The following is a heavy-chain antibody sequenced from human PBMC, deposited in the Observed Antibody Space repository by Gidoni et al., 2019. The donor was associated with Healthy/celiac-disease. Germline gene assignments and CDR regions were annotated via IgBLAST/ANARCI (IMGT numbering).Heavy chain of an antibody. J-gene: IGHJ6*02. D-gene: IGHD3-10*01. Sequence: EVQLVESGGGLVQPGGSLRLSCAASGFTFSSYSMNWVRQAPGKGLEWVSSISSSSSYIYYADSVKGRFTISRDNAKNSLYLQMNSLRAEDTAVYYCARPYAITMVRGDLYGMDVWGQGTTVTVSS. V-gene: IGHV3-21*01. CDR3: ARPYAITMVRGDLYGMDV. CDR1: GFTFSSYS. CDR2: ISSSSSYI.